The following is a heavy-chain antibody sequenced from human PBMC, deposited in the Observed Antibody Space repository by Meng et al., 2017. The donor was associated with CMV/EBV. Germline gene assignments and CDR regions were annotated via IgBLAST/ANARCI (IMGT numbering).Heavy chain of an antibody. CDR3: AKPSTRDGYNYDY. Sequence: GESLKISCAASGFTFSSYAVSWVRQAPGKGLEWVSVIYSGGSSTYYADSVKGRFTISRDNSKNTLYLQMNSLRAEDTAVYYCAKPSTRDGYNYDYWGQGTLVTVSS. D-gene: IGHD5-24*01. J-gene: IGHJ4*02. CDR2: IYSGGSST. CDR1: GFTFSSYA. V-gene: IGHV3-23*03.